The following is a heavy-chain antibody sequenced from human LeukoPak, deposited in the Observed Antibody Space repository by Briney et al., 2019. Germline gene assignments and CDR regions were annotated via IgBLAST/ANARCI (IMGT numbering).Heavy chain of an antibody. D-gene: IGHD6-13*01. J-gene: IGHJ5*02. Sequence: GGSLRLSCAASGFTFSSYSMNWVRQAPGKGLEWVSYISSSSSTIYYADSVKGRFTISRDSAKNSLYLQMNSLRAEDTAVYYCARTSSARAAAAWFDPWGQGTLVTVSS. CDR1: GFTFSSYS. CDR2: ISSSSSTI. V-gene: IGHV3-48*04. CDR3: ARTSSARAAAAWFDP.